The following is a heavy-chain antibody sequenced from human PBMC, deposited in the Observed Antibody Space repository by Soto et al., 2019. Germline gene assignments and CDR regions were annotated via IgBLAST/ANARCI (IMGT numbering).Heavy chain of an antibody. CDR2: FDPEDGET. D-gene: IGHD3-10*01. CDR3: ATEPLFGAYYYGSGKYYFDY. Sequence: ASVKVSCKVSGYTLTELSMHWVRQAPGKGLEWMGGFDPEDGETIYAQKFQGRVTMTEDTSTDTAYMELGSLRSEDTAVYYCATEPLFGAYYYGSGKYYFDYWGQGTLVTVSS. J-gene: IGHJ4*02. V-gene: IGHV1-24*01. CDR1: GYTLTELS.